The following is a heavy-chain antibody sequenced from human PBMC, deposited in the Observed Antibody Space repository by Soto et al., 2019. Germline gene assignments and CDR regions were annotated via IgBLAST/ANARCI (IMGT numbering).Heavy chain of an antibody. J-gene: IGHJ6*02. Sequence: GGSLRLSCEASGFTFSSSGMHGVRQAPGKGLKWVAVICYDGSNIYYADSVNGRFTISRDNSKNTLYLQMNSLRAEDTAVYYCARAIAARRPYYYYGMDVWGQGTTVIVSS. V-gene: IGHV3-33*01. CDR3: ARAIAARRPYYYYGMDV. D-gene: IGHD6-6*01. CDR1: GFTFSSSG. CDR2: ICYDGSNI.